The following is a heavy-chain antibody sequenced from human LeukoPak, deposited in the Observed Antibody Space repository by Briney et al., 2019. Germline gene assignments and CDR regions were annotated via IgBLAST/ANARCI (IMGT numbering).Heavy chain of an antibody. D-gene: IGHD5-18*01. CDR2: ISWNRRSI. J-gene: IGHJ4*02. Sequence: GGSLRLSCAASGFSFAMHWVRQAPGRGLEWVSGISWNRRSIGYADSVKGRFTISRDNAKNSLYLQMNSLRAEDTAVYYCAKDRGYSYGYFDYWGQGTLVTVSS. V-gene: IGHV3-9*01. CDR1: GFSFA. CDR3: AKDRGYSYGYFDY.